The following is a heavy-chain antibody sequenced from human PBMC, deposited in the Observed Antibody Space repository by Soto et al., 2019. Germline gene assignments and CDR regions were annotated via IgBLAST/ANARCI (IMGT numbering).Heavy chain of an antibody. D-gene: IGHD6-13*01. CDR2: ITYTGVST. V-gene: IGHV3-23*01. Sequence: EAQLLESGGDLVQPGGSLRLSCAASEFSFDNYAMSWVRQAPGKGLEWVSSITYTGVSTYYADSVKGRFTISRDNSKDTLYLQLNSLRAEGTAVYYCAKASVWYPYFDSWGQGTLVTVSS. CDR3: AKASVWYPYFDS. CDR1: EFSFDNYA. J-gene: IGHJ4*02.